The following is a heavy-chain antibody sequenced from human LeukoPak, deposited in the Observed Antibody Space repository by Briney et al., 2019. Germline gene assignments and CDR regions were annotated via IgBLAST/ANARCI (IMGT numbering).Heavy chain of an antibody. V-gene: IGHV3-30*02. CDR1: GFTFSSYG. CDR2: IRYDGSNK. Sequence: PGKSLRLSCAASGFTFSSYGMDWVRQAPGKGLEWVAFIRYDGSNKYYADSVKGRFTMSRDNSKNTLYLQMNSLRAEDTGVYYCAGTYYDILTGPQNWLDPWGQGTLVTVSS. J-gene: IGHJ5*02. D-gene: IGHD3-9*01. CDR3: AGTYYDILTGPQNWLDP.